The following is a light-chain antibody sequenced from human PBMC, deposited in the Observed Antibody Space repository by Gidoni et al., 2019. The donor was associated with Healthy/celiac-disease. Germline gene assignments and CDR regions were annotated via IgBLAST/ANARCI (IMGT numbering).Light chain of an antibody. Sequence: DIQMPQSPSSLSASVGDRVTITCRASQSISSYLNWYQQKPGKAPKLLIYAASSLQSGVPSRFSGSGSGTDFTLTISSLHPEDFATYYCQQSYSTPLTFGGGTKVKIK. V-gene: IGKV1-39*01. CDR1: QSISSY. CDR2: AAS. J-gene: IGKJ4*01. CDR3: QQSYSTPLT.